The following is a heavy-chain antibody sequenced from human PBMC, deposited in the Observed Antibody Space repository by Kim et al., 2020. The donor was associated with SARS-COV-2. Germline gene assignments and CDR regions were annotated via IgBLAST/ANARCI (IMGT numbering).Heavy chain of an antibody. D-gene: IGHD3-22*01. CDR3: AGFTITMIVVARYFDY. J-gene: IGHJ4*02. Sequence: SETLSLTCTVSGGSISSSSYYWVWIRQPPGKGLEWIGGIYYSGSTYYNPSLKSRVTISVDTPKNQFSLKLSSVTAADTAVYYCAGFTITMIVVARYFDYWGRGTLVTVSS. CDR1: GGSISSSSYY. V-gene: IGHV4-39*01. CDR2: IYYSGST.